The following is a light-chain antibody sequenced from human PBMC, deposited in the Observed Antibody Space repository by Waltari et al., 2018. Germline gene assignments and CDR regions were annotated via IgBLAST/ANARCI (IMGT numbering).Light chain of an antibody. CDR1: QDIRKY. Sequence: DIQMTQSPFSLSASVGDRVTITCQAGQDIRKYLNWFQQKPGKAPNLLNYDASSLEAGVPSRFTGSGSGTDFTLTISSLQPEDIATYYCQQYASLPLTFGGGTKVEIK. V-gene: IGKV1-33*01. J-gene: IGKJ4*01. CDR2: DAS. CDR3: QQYASLPLT.